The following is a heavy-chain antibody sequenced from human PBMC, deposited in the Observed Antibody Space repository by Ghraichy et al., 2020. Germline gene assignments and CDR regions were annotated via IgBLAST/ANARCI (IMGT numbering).Heavy chain of an antibody. V-gene: IGHV4-38-2*01. CDR1: GYSISSGYY. Sequence: SETLSLTCAVSGYSISSGYYWGWIRQPPGKGLEWIGSIYHSGSTYYNPSLKSRVTISVDTSKNQFSLKLSSVTAADTAVYYCATITIFGVSFDYWGQGTLVTVSS. J-gene: IGHJ4*02. D-gene: IGHD3-3*01. CDR2: IYHSGST. CDR3: ATITIFGVSFDY.